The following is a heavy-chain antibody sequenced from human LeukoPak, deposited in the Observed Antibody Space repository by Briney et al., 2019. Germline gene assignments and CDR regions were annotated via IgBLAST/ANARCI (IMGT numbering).Heavy chain of an antibody. Sequence: PSETLSLTCTVSGGSISSYYWSWIRQPPGKGLEWIGYIYYSGSTNYNPSLKSRVTISVDTSKNQFSLKLSSVTAADTAVYYCARGFYVVRGVFYYYYGMDVWGQGTTVTVSS. V-gene: IGHV4-59*01. CDR1: GGSISSYY. D-gene: IGHD3-10*01. J-gene: IGHJ6*02. CDR2: IYYSGST. CDR3: ARGFYVVRGVFYYYYGMDV.